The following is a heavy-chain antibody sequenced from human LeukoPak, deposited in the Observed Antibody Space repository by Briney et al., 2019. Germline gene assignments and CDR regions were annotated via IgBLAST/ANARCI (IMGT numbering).Heavy chain of an antibody. D-gene: IGHD3-10*01. CDR3: ARAFASPKYYYACDAFDI. CDR2: IYYSGST. Sequence: SETLSLTCAVYGGSLSGYYWNWIRQPPGKGLEWIGYIYYSGSTNYNPSLKSRVTISVDTSKNQFSLKLSSVTAADTAVYYCARAFASPKYYYACDAFDIWGQGTMVTVSS. CDR1: GGSLSGYY. J-gene: IGHJ3*02. V-gene: IGHV4-59*01.